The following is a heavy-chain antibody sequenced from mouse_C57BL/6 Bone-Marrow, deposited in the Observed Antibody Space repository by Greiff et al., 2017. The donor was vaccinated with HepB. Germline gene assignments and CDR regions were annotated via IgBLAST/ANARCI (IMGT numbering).Heavy chain of an antibody. D-gene: IGHD1-1*02. Sequence: EVQRVESGGGLVKPGGSLKLSCAASGFTFSSYAMSWVRQTPEKRLEWVATISDGGSYTYYPGNVKGRFTISRDNAKNNLYLQMSHLKSEDTAMYYCARGYGTPNYWGQGTTLTVSS. J-gene: IGHJ2*01. CDR2: ISDGGSYT. CDR3: ARGYGTPNY. V-gene: IGHV5-4*01. CDR1: GFTFSSYA.